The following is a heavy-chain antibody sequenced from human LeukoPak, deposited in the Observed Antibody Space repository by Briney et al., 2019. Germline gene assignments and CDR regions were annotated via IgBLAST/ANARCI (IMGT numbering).Heavy chain of an antibody. CDR2: IKQDGSEK. Sequence: AGGSLRLSCTASGFTFSTYWMSWVRQAPGKGLEWVANIKQDGSEKYYVDSVKGRFTISRDNAKNSLYLQMNSLRAEDTAVFYCARVRGYSGYFYYYYYMDVWGKGTTVTVSS. CDR1: GFTFSTYW. J-gene: IGHJ6*03. CDR3: ARVRGYSGYFYYYYYMDV. D-gene: IGHD5-12*01. V-gene: IGHV3-7*01.